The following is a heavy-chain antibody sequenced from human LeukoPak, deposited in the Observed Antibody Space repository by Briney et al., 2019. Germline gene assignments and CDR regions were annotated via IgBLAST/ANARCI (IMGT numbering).Heavy chain of an antibody. CDR1: GFTFSTYG. V-gene: IGHV3-33*01. J-gene: IGHJ4*02. CDR3: ARERDSSGFETY. CDR2: IWYDGSNK. D-gene: IGHD6-19*01. Sequence: QPGRSLRLSCAASGFTFSTYGMHWVRQAPGKGLEWVAVIWYDGSNKYYANSVKGRFTISRDNSRNTLYLQMNSLRAEDTAVYYCARERDSSGFETYWGQGTLVTVSS.